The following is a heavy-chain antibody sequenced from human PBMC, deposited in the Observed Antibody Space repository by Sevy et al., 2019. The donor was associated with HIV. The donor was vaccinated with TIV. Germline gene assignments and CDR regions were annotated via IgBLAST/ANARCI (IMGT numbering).Heavy chain of an antibody. CDR2: IFSSGST. V-gene: IGHV3-66*02. J-gene: IGHJ4*02. CDR3: VSLFLSYRSGWSYFDY. Sequence: GGSLRLSCAISGFTVNDKYIIWVRQAPGKGLEGVSVIFSSGSTYYADSGKGRFTISRDNSKNTVDLQMNSVRAEDTAVYYCVSLFLSYRSGWSYFDYWGQGTLVTVSS. D-gene: IGHD6-19*01. CDR1: GFTVNDKY.